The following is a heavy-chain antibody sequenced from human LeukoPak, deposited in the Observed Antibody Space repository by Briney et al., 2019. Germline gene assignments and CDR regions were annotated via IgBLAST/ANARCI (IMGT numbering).Heavy chain of an antibody. Sequence: PSETLSLTCTVSGGSISSSNFYWGWIRQPPGKGLEWIGSIYYSGSTYYNPSLKSRVTISVDTSKNQFSLKLSSVTAADTAVYYCARRRRPLRGATMRQHPGDSAKSGGYYMDVWGKGTTVTISS. V-gene: IGHV4-39*07. CDR3: ARRRRPLRGATMRQHPGDSAKSGGYYMDV. J-gene: IGHJ6*03. CDR2: IYYSGST. D-gene: IGHD1-1*01. CDR1: GGSISSSNFY.